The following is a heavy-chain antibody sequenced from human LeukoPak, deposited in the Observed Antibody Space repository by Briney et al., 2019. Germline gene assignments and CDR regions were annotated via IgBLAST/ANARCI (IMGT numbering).Heavy chain of an antibody. J-gene: IGHJ6*02. D-gene: IGHD2-15*01. V-gene: IGHV3-21*01. Sequence: GGSLRLSCAASGFTFSSYSMNWVRQAPGKGLEWVSSISSSSSYIYYADSVKGRFTISRDNAKNSLYLQMNSLRAEDTAVYYCARVSCSGGSCHGPRYYYGMDVWGQGTTVTVSS. CDR3: ARVSCSGGSCHGPRYYYGMDV. CDR2: ISSSSSYI. CDR1: GFTFSSYS.